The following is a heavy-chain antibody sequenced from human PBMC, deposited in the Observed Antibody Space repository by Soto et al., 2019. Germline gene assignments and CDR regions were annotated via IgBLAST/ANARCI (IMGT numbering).Heavy chain of an antibody. CDR2: INPNSGGT. CDR1: GYTFTGYY. V-gene: IGHV1-2*04. CDR3: ARSGIRSVVRPFDS. Sequence: QVQLVQSGAEVKKPGASVKVSCKASGYTFTGYYMHWVRQAPGQGLEWMGWINPNSGGTNYAQKFQGWVTXHRXTXTSPAYMERSRLRSDGTAVYYCARSGIRSVVRPFDSWGQGTLVTVSS. D-gene: IGHD3-10*01. J-gene: IGHJ4*02.